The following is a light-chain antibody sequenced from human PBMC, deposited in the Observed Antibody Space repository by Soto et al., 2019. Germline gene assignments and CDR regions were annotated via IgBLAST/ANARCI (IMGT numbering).Light chain of an antibody. Sequence: QSALTQHRSVSGSAGQSVTMSCTGTSSDVGGYNYVSWYQQHPGKAPKLMIYDVSKRPSGVPDRFSGSKSGNTASLTISGLQAEDEADYYCCSYAGSYTYVFGTGTKVTVL. CDR3: CSYAGSYTYV. V-gene: IGLV2-11*01. CDR1: SSDVGGYNY. J-gene: IGLJ1*01. CDR2: DVS.